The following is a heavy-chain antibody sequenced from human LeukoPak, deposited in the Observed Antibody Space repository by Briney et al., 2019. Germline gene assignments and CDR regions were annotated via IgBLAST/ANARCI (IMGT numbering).Heavy chain of an antibody. CDR3: ARVQGGSHYYYYYYMDV. D-gene: IGHD1-26*01. CDR2: IYPGDSDT. Sequence: GESLKISCKGSGYSFTSYWICWVRQMPGKGLEWMGIIYPGDSDTRYSPSFQGQVTISAAKSISTAYLQWSSLKASDTAMYYCARVQGGSHYYYYYYMDVWGKGTTVTVSS. CDR1: GYSFTSYW. J-gene: IGHJ6*03. V-gene: IGHV5-51*01.